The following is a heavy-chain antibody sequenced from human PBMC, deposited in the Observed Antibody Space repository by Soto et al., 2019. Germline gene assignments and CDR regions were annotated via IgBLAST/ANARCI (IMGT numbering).Heavy chain of an antibody. Sequence: ASVKVSCKASGFSFSDYFMHWVRQAPGQGLEWMGIINPSGDSRNYAQKFQGRVTITRDTSTSTVYMDLSSLRYEDTAVYYCATDNSQTYGTTADSSWFHLWGQGTPVTVSS. D-gene: IGHD3-22*01. V-gene: IGHV1-46*01. CDR2: INPSGDSR. CDR1: GFSFSDYF. CDR3: ATDNSQTYGTTADSSWFHL. J-gene: IGHJ5*01.